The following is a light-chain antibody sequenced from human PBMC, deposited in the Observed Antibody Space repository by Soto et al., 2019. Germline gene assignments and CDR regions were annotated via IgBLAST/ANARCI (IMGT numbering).Light chain of an antibody. V-gene: IGKV3-20*01. CDR2: GAS. Sequence: EIVMTQSPATVSVSPGERVTLSRRASQSVSSHLAWYQHKPGQAPRLLIYGASTRATGIPDRFSGSGSGTDFTLTISRLEPEDFAVYYCQQYGSSPLTFGGGTKVDIK. CDR1: QSVSSH. J-gene: IGKJ4*01. CDR3: QQYGSSPLT.